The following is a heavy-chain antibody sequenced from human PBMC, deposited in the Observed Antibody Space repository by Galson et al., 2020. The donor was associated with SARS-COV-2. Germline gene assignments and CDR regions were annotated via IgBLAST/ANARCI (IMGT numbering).Heavy chain of an antibody. D-gene: IGHD4-17*01. CDR3: SRGANMTTVDTGRRDYYDNVDV. CDR1: GYTITGYY. V-gene: IGHV1-2*04. J-gene: IGHJ6*03. Sequence: ASVKVSCKASGYTITGYYMHCVRQAPGQGLEGMGWINPNSGSTNYAQKCQGWVTMTRDTTISTAYMVLSRLRSDDTSGDYCSRGANMTTVDTGRRDYYDNVDVGGKGSTVAVS. CDR2: INPNSGST.